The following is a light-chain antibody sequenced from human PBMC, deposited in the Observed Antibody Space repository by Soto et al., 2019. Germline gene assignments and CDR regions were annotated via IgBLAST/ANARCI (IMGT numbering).Light chain of an antibody. CDR3: MQAVQTPT. J-gene: IGKJ1*01. CDR1: QSLLQSNGYNY. V-gene: IGKV2-28*01. Sequence: DIVMTQSPLSLPVIPGEPASISCRSSQSLLQSNGYNYLDWYLQKPGQSPQLLIYLGSNRASGVPDGFSGSESGTDFTLKISRVEAEDVGVYYCMQAVQTPTFGQGTKVDIK. CDR2: LGS.